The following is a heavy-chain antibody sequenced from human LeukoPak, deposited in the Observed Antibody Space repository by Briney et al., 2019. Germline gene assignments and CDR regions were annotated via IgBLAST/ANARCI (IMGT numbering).Heavy chain of an antibody. CDR1: TFTFSGYA. Sequence: EGSLRLSCAASTFTFSGYAMHWVRQAPGKGLEWVAVISYDGSYTYYADSVKGRFTISRDSSKNTLYLQMNSLRAEDTAVYYCAREYCSGAGCYSGTGGFDYWGQGSLVTVSS. CDR3: AREYCSGAGCYSGTGGFDY. D-gene: IGHD2-15*01. J-gene: IGHJ4*02. V-gene: IGHV3-30*04. CDR2: ISYDGSYT.